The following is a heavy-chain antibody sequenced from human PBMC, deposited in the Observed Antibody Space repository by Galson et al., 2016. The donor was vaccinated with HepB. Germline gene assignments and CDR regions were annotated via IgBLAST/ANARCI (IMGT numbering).Heavy chain of an antibody. CDR1: GFAFSSHW. V-gene: IGHV3-74*01. J-gene: IGHJ5*02. Sequence: LRLSCAASGFAFSSHWMHWVRQDLGKGLVWVSRINSDGTISNYADSVKGRFTISRDNAKNTLYLQMNSLRVEDTAVYYCGRDHSVVLTTAYNWFDPWGQGTLVTVSS. CDR2: INSDGTIS. CDR3: GRDHSVVLTTAYNWFDP. D-gene: IGHD4-23*01.